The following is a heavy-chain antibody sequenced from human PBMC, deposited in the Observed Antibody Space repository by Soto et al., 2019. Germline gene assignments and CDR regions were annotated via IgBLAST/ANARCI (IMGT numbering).Heavy chain of an antibody. CDR3: ARSIAAAGYYYYYGMDV. Sequence: SVKVSCKASGGTFSSYAISWVRQAPGQGLEWMGGIIPIFGTANYAQKFQGRVTITADESTSTAHMELSSPRSEDTAVYYCARSIAAAGYYYYYGMDVWGQGTTVTVSS. CDR2: IIPIFGTA. J-gene: IGHJ6*02. V-gene: IGHV1-69*13. CDR1: GGTFSSYA. D-gene: IGHD6-13*01.